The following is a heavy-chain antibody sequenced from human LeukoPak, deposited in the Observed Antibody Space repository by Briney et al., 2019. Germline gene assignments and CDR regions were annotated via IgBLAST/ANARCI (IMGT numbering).Heavy chain of an antibody. CDR2: MNPHSVNT. V-gene: IGHV1-8*03. CDR3: ARGVDFWSGYYYYYYMDV. D-gene: IGHD3-3*01. J-gene: IGHJ6*03. CDR1: GYTFTSYD. Sequence: ASVKVSCKASGYTFTSYDINWVRQATGQGREWMGCMNPHSVNTGYEQKFRGRVTITRNTSISTAYMELSSLRSEDTAVYYCARGVDFWSGYYYYYYMDVWGKGTTVTVSS.